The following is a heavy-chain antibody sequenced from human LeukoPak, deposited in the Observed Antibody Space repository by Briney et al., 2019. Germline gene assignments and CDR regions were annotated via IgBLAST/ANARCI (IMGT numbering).Heavy chain of an antibody. CDR1: GGSYSGYY. CDR3: ARGALSYDSSGYYARYHFDY. Sequence: SETLSLTCAVYGGSYSGYYWSWIRQPPGKGLEWIGEINHSGSTNYNPSLKSRVTISVDTSKNQFSLKLSSVTAADTAVYYCARGALSYDSSGYYARYHFDYWGQGTLVTVSS. V-gene: IGHV4-34*01. D-gene: IGHD3-22*01. CDR2: INHSGST. J-gene: IGHJ4*02.